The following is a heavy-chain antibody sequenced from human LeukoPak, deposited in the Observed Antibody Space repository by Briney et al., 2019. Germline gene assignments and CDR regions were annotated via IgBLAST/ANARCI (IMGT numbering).Heavy chain of an antibody. CDR3: ARTSTSFDD. Sequence: SETLSLTCTVSGGSISSYYWSWIRQPPAKGLEWIGYISYSGSTNYNPSLKSRVTISVDMSKNQFSLDLSSVTAADTAVYYCARTSTSFDDWGQGTLVTVSS. D-gene: IGHD2-2*01. CDR2: ISYSGST. J-gene: IGHJ4*02. CDR1: GGSISSYY. V-gene: IGHV4-59*01.